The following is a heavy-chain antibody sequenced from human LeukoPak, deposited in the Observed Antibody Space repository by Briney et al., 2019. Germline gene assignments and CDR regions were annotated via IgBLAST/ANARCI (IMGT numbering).Heavy chain of an antibody. J-gene: IGHJ5*02. CDR2: IYYSGST. D-gene: IGHD4-17*01. CDR1: GGSISSYY. CDR3: ARDGADYENWFDP. Sequence: SETLSLTCTVSGGSISSYYWSWIRQPPGEGLEWIGYIYYSGSTNYNPSLKSRVTISVDTSKNQFSLKLSSVTAADTAVYYCARDGADYENWFDPWGQGTLVTVSS. V-gene: IGHV4-59*01.